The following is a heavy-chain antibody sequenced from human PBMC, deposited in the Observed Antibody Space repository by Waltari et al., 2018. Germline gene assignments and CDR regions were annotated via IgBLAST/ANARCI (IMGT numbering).Heavy chain of an antibody. Sequence: QVQLVESGGGVVQPGRSLRLSCAASGFTFSSYGMHWVRQAPGKGVEWVAVIWYDGSNKYYADSVKGRFTISRDNSKNTLYLQMNSLRAEDTAVYYCARDSSGRSYFDYWGQGTLVTVSS. J-gene: IGHJ4*02. V-gene: IGHV3-33*01. CDR3: ARDSSGRSYFDY. D-gene: IGHD1-26*01. CDR1: GFTFSSYG. CDR2: IWYDGSNK.